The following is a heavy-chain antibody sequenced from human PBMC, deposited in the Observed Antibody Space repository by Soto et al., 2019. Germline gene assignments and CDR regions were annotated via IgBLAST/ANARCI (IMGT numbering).Heavy chain of an antibody. CDR2: IFFTGAT. V-gene: IGHV4-61*01. J-gene: IGHJ6*02. D-gene: IGHD3-10*01. Sequence: QVHLQESGPGLVKPSGTLSLICIVSGDSVTFGHHYWSWIRQPPAKGLEWIGHIFFTGATNYSPSLTSRVTMSVDSSKSQFSLNLTSVTAADSAIYYCARARPDSAGSSLGRRLDVWGQGTTVTVSS. CDR3: ARARPDSAGSSLGRRLDV. CDR1: GDSVTFGHHY.